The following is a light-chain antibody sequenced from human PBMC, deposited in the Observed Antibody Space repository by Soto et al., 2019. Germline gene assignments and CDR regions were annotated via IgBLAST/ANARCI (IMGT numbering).Light chain of an antibody. CDR2: GAS. V-gene: IGKV3-20*01. CDR3: QQYGSSRVT. J-gene: IGKJ5*01. CDR1: QSVSNNY. Sequence: IMLTQSPGTLSLSPGERATLSSRASQSVSNNYLAWYQQKPGQAPRLLIYGASNRATGIPDRFSGSGSGTDFTLTISRLEPEDFAVYYCQQYGSSRVTFGQGTRLEIK.